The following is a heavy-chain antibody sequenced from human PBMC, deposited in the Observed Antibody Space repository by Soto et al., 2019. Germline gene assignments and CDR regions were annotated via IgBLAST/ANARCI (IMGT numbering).Heavy chain of an antibody. Sequence: LSLTCAVYGGSFSGYYWSWIRQPPGKGLEWIGEINHSGSTNYNPSPKSRVTISVDTSKNQFSLKLSSVTAADTAVYYCARVSSTSGHGVGNWFDPWGQGTLVTVSS. CDR1: GGSFSGYY. CDR3: ARVSSTSGHGVGNWFDP. J-gene: IGHJ5*02. CDR2: INHSGST. V-gene: IGHV4-34*01. D-gene: IGHD2-2*01.